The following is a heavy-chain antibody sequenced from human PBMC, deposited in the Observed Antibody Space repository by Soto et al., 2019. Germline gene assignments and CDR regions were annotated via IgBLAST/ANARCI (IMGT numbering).Heavy chain of an antibody. CDR1: GGTFSSYA. V-gene: IGHV1-69*13. CDR3: ARSQLWSGPLDY. J-gene: IGHJ4*02. D-gene: IGHD5-18*01. Sequence: SVKVSCKASGGTFSSYAISWVRQAPGQGLEWMGGIIPIFGTANYAQKFQGRVTITADESTSTAYMELSSLRSEDTAVYYCARSQLWSGPLDYWGQGTRVTVSS. CDR2: IIPIFGTA.